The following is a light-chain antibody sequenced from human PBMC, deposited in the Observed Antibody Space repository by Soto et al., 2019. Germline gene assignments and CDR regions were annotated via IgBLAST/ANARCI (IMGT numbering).Light chain of an antibody. CDR1: QSISSY. V-gene: IGKV1-39*01. CDR2: AAS. Sequence: DIQITQSPSSLSASVGDRVTITCRASQSISSYLNWYQQKPGKAPKLLIYAASSLHSGVPSRFSESGHVTDSALTISSLQSEHFATYYCQPRHSTPRTFGGGPKVE. J-gene: IGKJ4*01. CDR3: QPRHSTPRT.